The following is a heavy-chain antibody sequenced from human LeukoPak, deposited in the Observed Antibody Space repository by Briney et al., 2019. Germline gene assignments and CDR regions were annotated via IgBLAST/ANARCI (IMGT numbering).Heavy chain of an antibody. CDR3: ASLEAMAEDAFDI. CDR1: GGSISSSSYY. CDR2: IYYRGST. D-gene: IGHD5-24*01. J-gene: IGHJ3*02. Sequence: SETLSLTCTVSGGSISSSSYYWGWIRQPPGKELEWIGSIYYRGSTYYNPSLKSRVNISVDTSKNQFSLKLSSVTAADTAVYYCASLEAMAEDAFDIWGQGTMVTVSS. V-gene: IGHV4-39*01.